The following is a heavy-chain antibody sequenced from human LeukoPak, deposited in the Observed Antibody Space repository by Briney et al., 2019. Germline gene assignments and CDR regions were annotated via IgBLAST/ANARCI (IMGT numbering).Heavy chain of an antibody. CDR2: INRNGGSA. D-gene: IGHD1-26*01. CDR1: GFTFGDYG. J-gene: IGHJ1*01. V-gene: IGHV3-20*04. CDR3: ARDRGGSYMYLQH. Sequence: PGGSLRLSCAASGFTFGDYGMSWVRQAPGKGLEWVSGINRNGGSAGYADSVKGRFTISRDNVKNSLFLQMNSLRAEDTALYYCARDRGGSYMYLQHWGQGTLVTVSS.